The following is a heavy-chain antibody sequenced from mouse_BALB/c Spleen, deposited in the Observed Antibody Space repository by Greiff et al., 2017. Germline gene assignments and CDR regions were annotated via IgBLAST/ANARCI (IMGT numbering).Heavy chain of an antibody. D-gene: IGHD2-1*01. CDR3: TPYGNYLFAY. J-gene: IGHJ3*01. V-gene: IGHV6-6*02. CDR1: GFTFSNYW. CDR2: IRLKSNNYAT. Sequence: EVQLQQSGGGLVQPGGSMKLSCVASGFTFSNYWMNWVRQSPEKGLEWVAEIRLKSNNYATHYAESVKGRFTISRDDSKSSVYLQMNNLRAEDTGIYYCTPYGNYLFAYWGQGTLVTVSA.